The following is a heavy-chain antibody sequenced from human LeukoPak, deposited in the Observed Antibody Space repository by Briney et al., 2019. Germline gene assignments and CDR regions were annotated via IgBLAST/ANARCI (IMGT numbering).Heavy chain of an antibody. CDR1: GFTFSSYG. D-gene: IGHD6-6*01. CDR2: IWYDGSNK. V-gene: IGHV3-33*01. CDR3: ARAEGSSCHFDY. Sequence: PGRSLRLSCAASGFTFSSYGMHWVRQAPGKGLEWVAVIWYDGSNKYYADSVKGRFTISRDNSKNTLYLQMNSLRAEDTAVYYCARAEGSSCHFDYWGQGTLVTVSS. J-gene: IGHJ4*02.